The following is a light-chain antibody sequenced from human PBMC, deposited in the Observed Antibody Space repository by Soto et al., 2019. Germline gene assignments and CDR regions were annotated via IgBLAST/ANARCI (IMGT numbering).Light chain of an antibody. J-gene: IGKJ1*01. CDR1: QTVGTNF. Sequence: EIVLTQSPGTLSLSPGETATPSRRAIQTVGTNFLAWYQQKPGQAPRLLMFGTSNRATDIPDRFGGSGSGTDFTLTISRLEPEDVAVYYCQHYSRTLPWTFGQGTKVDIK. CDR3: QHYSRTLPWT. V-gene: IGKV3-20*01. CDR2: GTS.